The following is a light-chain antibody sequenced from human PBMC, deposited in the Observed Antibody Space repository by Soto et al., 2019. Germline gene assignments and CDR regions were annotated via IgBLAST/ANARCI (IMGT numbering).Light chain of an antibody. CDR2: AAS. CDR3: QQSFTTASIT. J-gene: IGKJ5*01. Sequence: DIQMTPYPSSLSASVGDRVTITCRASQSISRNLNWYQHKPGKAPKLLIYAASNLQNGVPSRFRGGGSGTEFTLSINSLQPEDFGTYYCQQSFTTASITFGQGTRLEIK. CDR1: QSISRN. V-gene: IGKV1-39*01.